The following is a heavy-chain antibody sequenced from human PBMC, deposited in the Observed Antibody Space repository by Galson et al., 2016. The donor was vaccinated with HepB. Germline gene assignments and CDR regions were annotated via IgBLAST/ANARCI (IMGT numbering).Heavy chain of an antibody. J-gene: IGHJ5*02. V-gene: IGHV1-18*04. CDR1: GYNFITYG. Sequence: SVKVSCKASGYNFITYGLNWVRQAPGQGLEWVGWISTYNAHTNYAQKFHGRITMTTDRSTNTVNMELGSLRSDDTAVYYCARGGAGSTGRHLDLWGPGTLVTVSS. D-gene: IGHD6-13*01. CDR2: ISTYNAHT. CDR3: ARGGAGSTGRHLDL.